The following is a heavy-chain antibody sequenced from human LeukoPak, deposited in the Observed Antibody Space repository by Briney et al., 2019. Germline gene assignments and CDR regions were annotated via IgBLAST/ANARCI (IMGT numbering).Heavy chain of an antibody. J-gene: IGHJ3*02. CDR2: IYYSGST. CDR3: ARVSTITIFGVVIIDAFDI. CDR1: GGSISSGDYY. Sequence: PSQTLSLTCTVSGGSISSGDYYWSWIRQPPGKGLEWIGYIYYSGSTNYNPSLKSRVTISVDTSKNQFSLKLSSVTAADTAVYYCARVSTITIFGVVIIDAFDIWGQGTMVTVSS. D-gene: IGHD3-3*01. V-gene: IGHV4-30-4*01.